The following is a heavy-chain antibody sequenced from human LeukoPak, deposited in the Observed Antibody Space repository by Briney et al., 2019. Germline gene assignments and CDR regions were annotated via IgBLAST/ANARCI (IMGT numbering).Heavy chain of an antibody. J-gene: IGHJ4*02. D-gene: IGHD6-19*01. V-gene: IGHV5-51*01. Sequence: GESLQISFKGSGYSFTNYWIGWVRQRPGKGLEWMGIIFPGDSDTRYSPSFQGQVTISVDKSISTAYLQWSSLKASDTAMYYCARRGSGWYVDFWGQGTLVTVSS. CDR1: GYSFTNYW. CDR2: IFPGDSDT. CDR3: ARRGSGWYVDF.